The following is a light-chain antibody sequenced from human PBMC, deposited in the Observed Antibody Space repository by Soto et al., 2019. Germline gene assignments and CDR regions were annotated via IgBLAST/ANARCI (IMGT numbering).Light chain of an antibody. CDR3: QQSYSTPYT. CDR1: QSISSY. J-gene: IGKJ5*01. V-gene: IGKV1-39*01. CDR2: AAS. Sequence: DIQMTQSPSSXSASVGDRVTITCRASQSISSYLNWYQQKPGKAPKLLIYAASSLQSGVPSRFSGSGSGTDFTLTISSLQPEDFATYYCQQSYSTPYTFGQGTRLEIK.